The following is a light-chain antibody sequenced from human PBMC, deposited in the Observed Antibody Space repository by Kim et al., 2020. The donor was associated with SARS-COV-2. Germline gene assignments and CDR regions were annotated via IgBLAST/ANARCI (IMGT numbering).Light chain of an antibody. CDR1: GNNIGNQG. CDR3: SAWDSSLSAWV. CDR2: RNN. V-gene: IGLV10-54*01. J-gene: IGLJ3*02. Sequence: RQTATLTCTGNGNNIGNQGAAWLQQHQGHPPNLLSYRNNNRPSGISERLSASRSGNTASLTITGLRPEDEADYYCSAWDSSLSAWVFGGGTQLTVL.